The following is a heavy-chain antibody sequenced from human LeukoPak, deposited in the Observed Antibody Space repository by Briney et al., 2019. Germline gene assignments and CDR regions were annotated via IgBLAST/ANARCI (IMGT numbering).Heavy chain of an antibody. D-gene: IGHD2-15*01. J-gene: IGHJ4*02. CDR3: AAGYCSGGSCPYYFDY. CDR2: INPNSGGT. CDR1: GHTFTGYY. Sequence: ASVKVSCKASGHTFTGYYMHWVRQAPGQGLEWMGWINPNSGGTNYAQKFQGRVTMTRDTSISTAYMELSRLRSNDTAVYYCAAGYCSGGSCPYYFDYWGQGTLVTVSS. V-gene: IGHV1-2*02.